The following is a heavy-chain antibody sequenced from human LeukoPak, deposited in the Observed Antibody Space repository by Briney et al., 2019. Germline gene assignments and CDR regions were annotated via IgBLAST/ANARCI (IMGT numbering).Heavy chain of an antibody. Sequence: PGGSLRLSCAASGFTFSSYGMHWVRQAPGKGLEWVAVISYDGSNKYYADSVKGRFTISRDNSKNTLYLQMNSLRAEDTAVYYCAKVPGGSWGQGTLVTVSS. CDR1: GFTFSSYG. CDR2: ISYDGSNK. J-gene: IGHJ4*02. V-gene: IGHV3-30*18. D-gene: IGHD1-26*01. CDR3: AKVPGGS.